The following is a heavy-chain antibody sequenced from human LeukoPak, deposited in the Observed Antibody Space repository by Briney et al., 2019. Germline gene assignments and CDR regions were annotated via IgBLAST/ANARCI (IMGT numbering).Heavy chain of an antibody. CDR3: ARSRGYYYDSSGYLPFDY. CDR2: ISSSGSTI. V-gene: IGHV3-11*04. J-gene: IGHJ4*02. CDR1: GFTFSDYY. D-gene: IGHD3-22*01. Sequence: KPGGSLRLSCAASGFTFSDYYMSWIRQAPGKGLEWVSYISSSGSTIYYADSVKGRFTISRDNAKNSLYLQMNSLRAEDTAVYYCARSRGYYYDSSGYLPFDYWGQGTLVTVSS.